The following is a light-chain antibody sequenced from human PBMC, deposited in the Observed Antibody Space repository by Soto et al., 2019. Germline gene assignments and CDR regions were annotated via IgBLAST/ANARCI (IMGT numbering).Light chain of an antibody. J-gene: IGKJ1*01. Sequence: ELVLTQSPGTLSLSPGERATLSCRASQSVSSSYLAWYQQKPGQAPRLLIYGASTRATGIPARFSGSGSGTDFTLTISRLEPEDFAVYYCHQYDSWTFGQGTKVDIK. V-gene: IGKV3-20*01. CDR2: GAS. CDR1: QSVSSSY. CDR3: HQYDSWT.